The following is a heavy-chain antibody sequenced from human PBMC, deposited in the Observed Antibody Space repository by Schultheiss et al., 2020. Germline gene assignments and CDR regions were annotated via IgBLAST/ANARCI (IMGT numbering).Heavy chain of an antibody. CDR3: AKDKYNWNYAYYYYMDV. CDR2: IYYSGST. Sequence: SQTLSLTCTVSGGSISSGGYYWSWIRQPPGKGLEWIGYIYYSGSTNYNPSLKSRVTISVDTSKNQFSLKLSSVTAADTAVYYCAKDKYNWNYAYYYYMDVWGKGTTVTVSS. D-gene: IGHD1-7*01. V-gene: IGHV4-61*08. CDR1: GGSISSGGYY. J-gene: IGHJ6*03.